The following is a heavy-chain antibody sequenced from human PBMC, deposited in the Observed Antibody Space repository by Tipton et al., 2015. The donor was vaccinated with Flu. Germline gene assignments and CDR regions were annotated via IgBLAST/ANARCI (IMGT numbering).Heavy chain of an antibody. J-gene: IGHJ4*02. D-gene: IGHD1-26*01. V-gene: IGHV3-66*02. Sequence: SLRLSCAASGFPITNNYMSWVRQAPGKGLEWVSVMYSGGRTHYTASVEGRFTISRDISKNTLYLQMNSLRAEDTAVYYCVRSGYSYGYVDYWGQGTLVTVSS. CDR3: VRSGYSYGYVDY. CDR1: GFPITNNY. CDR2: MYSGGRT.